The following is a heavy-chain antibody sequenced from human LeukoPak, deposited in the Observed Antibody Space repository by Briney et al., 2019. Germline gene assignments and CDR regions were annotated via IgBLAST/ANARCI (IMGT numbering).Heavy chain of an antibody. CDR1: GGTFSSYA. Sequence: ASVKVSCKASGGTFSSYAISWVRQAPGQGLEWMGGINTNTGNPTYAQGFTGRFVFSLDTSVSTAYLQISSLKAEDTAVYYCARDTYLAVAGPYYYGMDVWGQGTTVTVSS. CDR3: ARDTYLAVAGPYYYGMDV. D-gene: IGHD6-19*01. CDR2: INTNTGNP. J-gene: IGHJ6*02. V-gene: IGHV7-4-1*02.